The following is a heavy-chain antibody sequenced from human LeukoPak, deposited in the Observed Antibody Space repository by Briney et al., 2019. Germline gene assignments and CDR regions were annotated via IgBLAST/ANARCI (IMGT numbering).Heavy chain of an antibody. J-gene: IGHJ6*03. D-gene: IGHD4-23*01. CDR2: IYSGDST. V-gene: IGHV3-66*01. Sequence: PGGSLRLSCAASGFTVSSNYMSWVRQAPGKGLEWVSVIYSGDSTYYADSVKGRFTISRDNSKNTLYLQMNSLRAEDTAAYYCAKGGGVYYHYMDVWGKGTTVTVSS. CDR3: AKGGGVYYHYMDV. CDR1: GFTVSSNY.